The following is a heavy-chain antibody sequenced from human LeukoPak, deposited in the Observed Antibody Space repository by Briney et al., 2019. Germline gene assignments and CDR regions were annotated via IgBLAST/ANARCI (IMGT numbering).Heavy chain of an antibody. CDR2: ISGSGSTI. V-gene: IGHV3-48*03. CDR1: GFTFSNYE. D-gene: IGHD5-18*01. CDR3: ARVRSGYSHENYFDY. J-gene: IGHJ4*02. Sequence: GGSLRLSCAASGFTFSNYEMNWVRQAPGKGLEWVSYISGSGSTIYYADSVKGRSTISRDNAKDSLYLQMNSLRAEDTAAYYCARVRSGYSHENYFDYWGQGTLVTVSS.